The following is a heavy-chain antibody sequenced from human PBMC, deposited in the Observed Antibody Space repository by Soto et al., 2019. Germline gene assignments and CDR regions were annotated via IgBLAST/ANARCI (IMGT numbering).Heavy chain of an antibody. CDR3: ARASGSNIHFDY. CDR2: IYYSGST. J-gene: IGHJ4*02. D-gene: IGHD1-26*01. CDR1: GGSISSSSYY. V-gene: IGHV4-39*01. Sequence: SETLSLTCTVSGGSISSSSYYWGWIRQPPGKGLEWIGSIYYSGSTYYNPSLKSRVTISVDTSKNQFSLKLSSVTAADTAVYYCARASGSNIHFDYWGQGTLVTVSS.